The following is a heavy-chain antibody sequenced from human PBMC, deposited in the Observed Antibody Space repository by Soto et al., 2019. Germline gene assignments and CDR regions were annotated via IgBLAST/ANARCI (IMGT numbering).Heavy chain of an antibody. J-gene: IGHJ4*02. CDR2: ISYDGNDE. CDR1: GFTFSSYA. CDR3: AKDRTSNFWSAYFDS. D-gene: IGHD3-3*01. V-gene: IGHV3-30-3*01. Sequence: QVQLVESGGGVGQPGRSLRLSCAASGFTFSSYAMHWVRQAPGKGLEWVAVISYDGNDESYTDSVKGRFTISRDTSKNTLHLQMNSLRPEDTAVYYCAKDRTSNFWSAYFDSWGQGTLIAVSS.